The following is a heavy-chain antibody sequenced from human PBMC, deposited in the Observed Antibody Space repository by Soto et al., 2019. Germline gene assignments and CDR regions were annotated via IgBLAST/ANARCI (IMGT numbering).Heavy chain of an antibody. CDR2: ITSEGDRT. CDR3: VKGNQLLRYYFEY. V-gene: IGHV3-64D*06. J-gene: IGHJ4*02. CDR1: GFSFSSCA. Sequence: VQLVESGGGLVQPGKSLRLSCSASGFSFSSCAMHWVRQAPGRGLEYVSGITSEGDRTYHADSVKGRFTISRDNSKNTLYLEVNSLRVEDTALYYCVKGNQLLRYYFEYWGKGTLVTVSS. D-gene: IGHD3-16*01.